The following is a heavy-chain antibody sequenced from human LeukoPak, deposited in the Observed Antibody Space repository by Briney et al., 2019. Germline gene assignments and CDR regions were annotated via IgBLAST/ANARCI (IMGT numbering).Heavy chain of an antibody. D-gene: IGHD2/OR15-2a*01. CDR2: IIPVFGTP. CDR3: AILGDGRIGMGLLGSFDY. V-gene: IGHV1-69*13. J-gene: IGHJ4*02. Sequence: ASVKVSCKASGGSFRNSAFVWVRQAPGQGLDWMGGIIPVFGTPNYADNFQDRVTISADESTNTAYLDLSSLRSEDTAVYFCAILGDGRIGMGLLGSFDYWGQGTLVSVSP. CDR1: GGSFRNSA.